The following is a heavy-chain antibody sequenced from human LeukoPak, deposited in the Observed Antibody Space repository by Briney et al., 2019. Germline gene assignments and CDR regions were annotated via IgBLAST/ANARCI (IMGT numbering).Heavy chain of an antibody. CDR1: GYTFTGYF. Sequence: VASVKVSCKASGYTFTGYFLHWVRQAPGQGLEWMGRINPNTGGTNYVQKFQGRVTMTRDMSISTAYMELSRLRSDDTAIYYCARYNFHTSGYYDYWGQGTLVAVSS. J-gene: IGHJ4*02. CDR2: INPNTGGT. D-gene: IGHD3-22*01. V-gene: IGHV1-2*02. CDR3: ARYNFHTSGYYDY.